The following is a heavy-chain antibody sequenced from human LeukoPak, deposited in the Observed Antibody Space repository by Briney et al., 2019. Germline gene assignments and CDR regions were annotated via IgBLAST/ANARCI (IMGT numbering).Heavy chain of an antibody. Sequence: GRSLRLSCAASGFIFSNYGMHWVRQAPGKGLVWVSRINGDGSSTTYADSVKGRFTISRDNAKNTMYLQMNSLRAEDTAVYYCARDVQAGPGYWGQGSLVTVSS. CDR3: ARDVQAGPGY. J-gene: IGHJ4*02. D-gene: IGHD6-19*01. CDR2: INGDGSST. V-gene: IGHV3-74*01. CDR1: GFIFSNYG.